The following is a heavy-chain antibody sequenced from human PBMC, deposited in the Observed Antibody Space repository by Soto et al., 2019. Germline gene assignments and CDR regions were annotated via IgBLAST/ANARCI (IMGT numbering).Heavy chain of an antibody. CDR2: IYYSGST. J-gene: IGHJ5*02. CDR3: ARNGDYVSVDWFDP. Sequence: PSETLSLTCTVSGGSISSYYWSWIRQPPGKGLEWIGYIYYSGSTNYNPSLKSRVTISVDTSKNQFSLKLSSVTAADTAVYYCARNGDYVSVDWFDPWGQGTLVTVS. V-gene: IGHV4-59*08. CDR1: GGSISSYY. D-gene: IGHD4-17*01.